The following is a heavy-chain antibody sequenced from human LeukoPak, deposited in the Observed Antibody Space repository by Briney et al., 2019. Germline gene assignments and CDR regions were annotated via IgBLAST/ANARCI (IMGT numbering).Heavy chain of an antibody. J-gene: IGHJ3*02. V-gene: IGHV4-34*01. Sequence: SETLSLTCAVYGGSFSGYYWSWIRQPPGKGLEWIGEINHSGSTNYNPSLKSRVTMSIDMSNNQFSLTLSSVTAADTALYYCARHFTYYYDSSGYPRDAFDIWGQGTKVTVSS. D-gene: IGHD3-22*01. CDR1: GGSFSGYY. CDR3: ARHFTYYYDSSGYPRDAFDI. CDR2: INHSGST.